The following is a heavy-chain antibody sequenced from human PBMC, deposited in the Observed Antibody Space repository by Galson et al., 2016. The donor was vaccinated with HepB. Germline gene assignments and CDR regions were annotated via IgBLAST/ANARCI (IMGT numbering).Heavy chain of an antibody. CDR3: ARSATYGDYVADY. Sequence: SLRLSCAASAFRFSFYAMHWVRQAPGKGLEWVALISHDGGREYYADSVRGRFTVSRDNSKNTLDLQMHNLRPEDTAIYYCARSATYGDYVADYWGQGTLVTVFS. J-gene: IGHJ4*02. CDR1: AFRFSFYA. V-gene: IGHV3-30*14. D-gene: IGHD4-17*01. CDR2: ISHDGGRE.